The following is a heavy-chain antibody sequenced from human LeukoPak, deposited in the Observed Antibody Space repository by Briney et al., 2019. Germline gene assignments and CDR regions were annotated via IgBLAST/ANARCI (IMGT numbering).Heavy chain of an antibody. CDR2: INHSGST. D-gene: IGHD1-26*01. J-gene: IGHJ4*02. CDR1: GGSFSGYY. V-gene: IGHV4-34*01. Sequence: PSETLSLTCAVYGGSFSGYYWSWIRQPPGKGLEWIGEINHSGSTNYNPSLKSRVTISVDTSKNQFSLKLSSVTAADTAVYYCARDRWELLTGGFDYWGQGTLVTVSS. CDR3: ARDRWELLTGGFDY.